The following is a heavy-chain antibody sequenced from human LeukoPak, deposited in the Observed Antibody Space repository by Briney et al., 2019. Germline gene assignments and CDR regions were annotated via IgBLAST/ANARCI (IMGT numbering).Heavy chain of an antibody. CDR1: GGSISSYY. V-gene: IGHV4-59*01. J-gene: IGHJ4*02. CDR2: IYYSGST. Sequence: SETLSLTCTVSGGSISSYYWSWIRRPPGKGLEWIGYIYYSGSTNYNPSLKSRVTISVDTSKNQFSLKLSSVTAADTAVYYCARARGARITMIVVVDYFDYWGQGTLVTVSS. CDR3: ARARGARITMIVVVDYFDY. D-gene: IGHD3-22*01.